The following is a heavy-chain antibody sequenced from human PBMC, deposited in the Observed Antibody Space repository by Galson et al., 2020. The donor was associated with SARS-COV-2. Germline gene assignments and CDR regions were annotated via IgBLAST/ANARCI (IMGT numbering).Heavy chain of an antibody. CDR2: IYPDDSDT. Sequence: KVSCKGSGHSFTSYWIGWVRQMPGKGLEWMGIIYPDDSDTRYSPSFQGQVTMSADKSISTAYLQWSSLKASDNAIYYCARIRSGSYFDYWGQGTRVTVSS. CDR3: ARIRSGSYFDY. V-gene: IGHV5-51*01. D-gene: IGHD1-26*01. CDR1: GHSFTSYW. J-gene: IGHJ4*02.